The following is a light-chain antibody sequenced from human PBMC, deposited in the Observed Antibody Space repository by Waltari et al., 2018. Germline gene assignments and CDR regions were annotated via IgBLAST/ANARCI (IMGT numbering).Light chain of an antibody. CDR2: DAA. J-gene: IGKJ4*01. CDR1: QTIIANY. Sequence: EIVLSQSPGTLSLSPGESATPSCRASQTIIANYLACYQQKPGQAPRILIYDAANRSNGMPALFCGSGCGTDFTLTISRLEQEDFAVYHCQQYGTSSALTFGGGTKVEIK. CDR3: QQYGTSSALT. V-gene: IGKV3-20*01.